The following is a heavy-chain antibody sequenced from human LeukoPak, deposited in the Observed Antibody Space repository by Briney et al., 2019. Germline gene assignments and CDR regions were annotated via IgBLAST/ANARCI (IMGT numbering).Heavy chain of an antibody. J-gene: IGHJ4*02. D-gene: IGHD2-15*01. CDR1: GFTLSDYY. V-gene: IGHV3-11*03. Sequence: GGSLRLSCAASGFTLSDYYMSWIRQAPGKGLEWVSYISSSSSYTNYADSVKGRFTISRDNAKNSLYLHMNNLRAEDTAVYYCAKRYCSGGSCYSLDYWRQGTLVTVSS. CDR2: ISSSSSYT. CDR3: AKRYCSGGSCYSLDY.